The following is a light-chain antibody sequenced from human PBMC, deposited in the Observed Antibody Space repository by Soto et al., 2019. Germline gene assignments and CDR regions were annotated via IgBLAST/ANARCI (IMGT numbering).Light chain of an antibody. J-gene: IGLJ2*01. CDR2: NNN. V-gene: IGLV1-47*02. CDR1: NSNIGSNW. Sequence: QSVLTQPPSASGTPGQTVAISCSGTNSNIGSNWVYWYQQLPGTAPKLLIYNNNQRPSGVPDRFSGSKSGTSASLAITGPRSDDEADYYCATWDDDLYTPIIGGGTKLTVL. CDR3: ATWDDDLYTPI.